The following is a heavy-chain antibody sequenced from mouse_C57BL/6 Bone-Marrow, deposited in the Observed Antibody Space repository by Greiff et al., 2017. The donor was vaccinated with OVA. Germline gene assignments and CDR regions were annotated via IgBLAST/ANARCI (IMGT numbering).Heavy chain of an antibody. CDR1: GYTFTSYW. D-gene: IGHD1-1*01. J-gene: IGHJ2*01. V-gene: IGHV1-5*01. CDR3: TRRGGSSYYFDY. CDR2: IYPGNSDT. Sequence: EVQLQQSGTVLARPGASVKMSCKTSGYTFTSYWMHWVKQRPGQGLEWIGAIYPGNSDTSYNQKFKGKAKLTAVPSASTAYMELSSLTKEDSAVYDCTRRGGSSYYFDYWGQGTTLTVSS.